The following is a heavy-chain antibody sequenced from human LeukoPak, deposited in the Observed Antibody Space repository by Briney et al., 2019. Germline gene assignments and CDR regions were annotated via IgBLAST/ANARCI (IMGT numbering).Heavy chain of an antibody. V-gene: IGHV1-18*01. D-gene: IGHD4-17*01. CDR2: ISAYNGNT. Sequence: GASVKVSCKASGYTFTSYGISWVRQAPGQGLEWMGWISAYNGNTNYAQKLQGRVTMTTDTSTSTAYMELRSLRSDDTAVYYCARDPRFDYGDSWFDPWGQGTLVTVSS. J-gene: IGHJ5*02. CDR1: GYTFTSYG. CDR3: ARDPRFDYGDSWFDP.